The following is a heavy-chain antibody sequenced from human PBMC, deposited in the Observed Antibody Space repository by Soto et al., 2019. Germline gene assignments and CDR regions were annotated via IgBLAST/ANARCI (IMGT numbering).Heavy chain of an antibody. CDR2: IIPIFGTE. J-gene: IGHJ5*02. CDR1: GGTFSSYA. Sequence: SVKVSCKASGGTFSSYAISWVRQAPGQGLEWMGGIIPIFGTENYAQKFQGRVTITADESTSTAYMEMSSLRSEDTAVYYCASGLGGSGIYYSWFDPWGQRTLVTV. V-gene: IGHV1-69*13. CDR3: ASGLGGSGIYYSWFDP. D-gene: IGHD3-10*01.